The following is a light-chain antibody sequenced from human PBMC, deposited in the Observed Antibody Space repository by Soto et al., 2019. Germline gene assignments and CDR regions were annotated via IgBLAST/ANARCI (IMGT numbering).Light chain of an antibody. CDR3: QQYSDAPHT. V-gene: IGKV3-20*01. J-gene: IGKJ2*01. CDR1: QGISNF. CDR2: GSS. Sequence: RFTLTCRASQGISNFLAWYQQKPGKAPKLLIYGSSSRAAGIPDRFRGSGTGTDFTLTIRRLEPEDFGVYYCQQYSDAPHTFGLGTKVDIK.